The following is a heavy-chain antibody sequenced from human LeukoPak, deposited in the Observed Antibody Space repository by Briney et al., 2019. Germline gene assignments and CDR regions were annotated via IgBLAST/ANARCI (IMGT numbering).Heavy chain of an antibody. D-gene: IGHD3-22*01. Sequence: GGSLRLSCAASGFTFSSYGMHWVRQAPGKGLEWVAVIWYDGSNKYYADSVKGRFTISRDNSKNTLYLQMNSLRAEDTAVYYCARDGSPQWLSAESWFDPWGQGTLVTVSS. CDR2: IWYDGSNK. J-gene: IGHJ5*02. CDR1: GFTFSSYG. CDR3: ARDGSPQWLSAESWFDP. V-gene: IGHV3-33*01.